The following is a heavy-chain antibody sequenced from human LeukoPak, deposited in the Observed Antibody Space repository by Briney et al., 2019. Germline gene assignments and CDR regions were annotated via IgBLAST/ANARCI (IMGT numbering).Heavy chain of an antibody. CDR1: NASISSGPYY. Sequence: SETLSLTCTVSNASISSGPYYWSWIRQRAGKGLEWIGRLYTSGSTNYSPSLRSRVTISMDTSKNQFSLKLSSVSAADTAVYYCARGGSAALTWYFDYWGQGNLVTVSS. D-gene: IGHD6-13*01. V-gene: IGHV4-61*02. CDR3: ARGGSAALTWYFDY. J-gene: IGHJ4*02. CDR2: LYTSGST.